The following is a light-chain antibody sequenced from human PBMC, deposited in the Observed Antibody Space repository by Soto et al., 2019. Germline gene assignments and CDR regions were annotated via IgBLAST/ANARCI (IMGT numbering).Light chain of an antibody. V-gene: IGLV2-23*01. Sequence: QSVVTQPASVSGSPGQSITISCTGTSSDVGTYNLVSWYQHHPGKAPKLMIYEGSTRPSGVSNRFSGSKSGNTASLTISGLQAEDEADYYCCSYAGSSTLVFGTGTKLTVL. J-gene: IGLJ1*01. CDR2: EGS. CDR3: CSYAGSSTLV. CDR1: SSDVGTYNL.